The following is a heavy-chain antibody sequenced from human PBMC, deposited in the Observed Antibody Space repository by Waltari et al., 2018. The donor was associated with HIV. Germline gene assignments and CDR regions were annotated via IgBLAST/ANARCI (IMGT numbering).Heavy chain of an antibody. D-gene: IGHD3-16*01. V-gene: IGHV1-2*02. CDR2: INPNSGGT. Sequence: FTGYFMHWVRQAPGQGLEWMGWINPNSGGTNYAQNFQGRVTMTRNSSISTAYMELRSLKSEDTALYYCARSLTSRPGYGGVMAFWGQGSLVTVSS. CDR1: FTGYF. CDR3: ARSLTSRPGYGGVMAF. J-gene: IGHJ4*02.